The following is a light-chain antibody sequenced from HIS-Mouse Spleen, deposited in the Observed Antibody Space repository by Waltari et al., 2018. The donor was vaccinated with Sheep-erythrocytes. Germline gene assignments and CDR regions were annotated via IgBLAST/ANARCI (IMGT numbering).Light chain of an antibody. CDR2: AAS. V-gene: IGKV1-8*01. J-gene: IGKJ2*01. CDR1: QGISSY. CDR3: QQYYSYPYT. Sequence: AIRMTQSPSSLSASTGDRVTITCRASQGISSYLAWYQPKPGKAPKLLIYAASTLQSGVPSRFSGSGSGTDFTLTIRCLQSEDFATYYCQQYYSYPYTFGQGTKLEIK.